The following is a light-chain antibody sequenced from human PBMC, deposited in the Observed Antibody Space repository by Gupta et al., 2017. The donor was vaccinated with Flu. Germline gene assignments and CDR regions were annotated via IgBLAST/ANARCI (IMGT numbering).Light chain of an antibody. Sequence: GDRVTIACRASQSISSWLAWYQQKPGKPPKLLIYIASTLETGVPSRFAGSGSGTEFTLTISSLQPDDFATYYCQEYNRYSWTFGQGTKVEIK. CDR2: IAS. CDR3: QEYNRYSWT. CDR1: QSISSW. J-gene: IGKJ1*01. V-gene: IGKV1-5*03.